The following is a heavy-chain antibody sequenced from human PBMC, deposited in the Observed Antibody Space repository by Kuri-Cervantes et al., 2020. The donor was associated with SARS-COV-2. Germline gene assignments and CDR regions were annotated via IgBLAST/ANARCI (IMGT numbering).Heavy chain of an antibody. CDR3: ARGELWLGESSQYFDF. V-gene: IGHV3-33*01. J-gene: IGHJ4*02. CDR1: GFTFSHYG. D-gene: IGHD3-10*01. CDR2: IWYDGTDK. Sequence: GGSLRLSCEASGFTFSHYGMHWVRQAPGKGLEWVAVIWYDGTDKYYADSVEGRFTISRDNYKNTVYLQMNTLRVEDTAVYYCARGELWLGESSQYFDFWGQGTLVTVSS.